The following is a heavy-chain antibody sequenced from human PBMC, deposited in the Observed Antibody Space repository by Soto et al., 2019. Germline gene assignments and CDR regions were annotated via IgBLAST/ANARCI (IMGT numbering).Heavy chain of an antibody. J-gene: IGHJ6*02. CDR2: ISYDGSNK. CDR3: ARDDDSSGWYYYYGMDV. CDR1: GFTFSSYA. D-gene: IGHD6-19*01. Sequence: PGGSLRLSCAASGFTFSSYAMHWVRQAPGKGLEWVAVISYDGSNKYYADSVKGRFTISRDNSKNTLYLQMNSLRDEDTAVYYCARDDDSSGWYYYYGMDVWGQGTTVTVSS. V-gene: IGHV3-30-3*01.